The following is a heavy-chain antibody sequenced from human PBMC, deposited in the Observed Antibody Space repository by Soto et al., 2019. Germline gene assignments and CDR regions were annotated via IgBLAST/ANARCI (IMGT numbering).Heavy chain of an antibody. V-gene: IGHV4-34*01. D-gene: IGHD1-1*01. Sequence: QVQLQQWGAGLLKPSETLSLTCAVYGGSVSVPNYYWSWIRQPPGKGLEWIGEMSHSGGSHFNPSLKRGVTISVDTSTNQFSLKRSSVTAADTALYYCARVQRGTATTVVDAFDIWGPGTMVIVSS. J-gene: IGHJ3*02. CDR2: MSHSGGS. CDR3: ARVQRGTATTVVDAFDI. CDR1: GGSVSVPNYY.